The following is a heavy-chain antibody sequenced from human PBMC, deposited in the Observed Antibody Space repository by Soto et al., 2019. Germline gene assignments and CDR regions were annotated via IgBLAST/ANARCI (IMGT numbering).Heavy chain of an antibody. D-gene: IGHD3-3*01. CDR1: GFTFSSYS. Sequence: EVQLVESGGGLVKPGGSLRLSCAASGFTFSSYSMNWVRQAPGKGLEWVSSISSSSSYIYYADSVKGRFTISRDNANNSLYLQMNSLRAEDTAVYYCARDMNGNYDFWSGYFDYWGQGTLVTVSS. V-gene: IGHV3-21*01. CDR3: ARDMNGNYDFWSGYFDY. CDR2: ISSSSSYI. J-gene: IGHJ4*02.